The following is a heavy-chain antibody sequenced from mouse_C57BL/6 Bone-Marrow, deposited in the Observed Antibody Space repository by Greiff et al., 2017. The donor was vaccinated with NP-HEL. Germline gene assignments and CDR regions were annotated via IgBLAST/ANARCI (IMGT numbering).Heavy chain of an antibody. D-gene: IGHD1-1*01. Sequence: EVKLVESGAELVRPGASVKLSCTASGFNIKDDYMHWVKQRPEQGLEWIGWIDPENGDTEYASKFQGKATITADTSSNTAYLQLSSLTSEDTAVYYCTRYYYGSSYEGWYFDVWGTGTTVTVSS. J-gene: IGHJ1*03. CDR2: IDPENGDT. CDR3: TRYYYGSSYEGWYFDV. V-gene: IGHV14-4*01. CDR1: GFNIKDDY.